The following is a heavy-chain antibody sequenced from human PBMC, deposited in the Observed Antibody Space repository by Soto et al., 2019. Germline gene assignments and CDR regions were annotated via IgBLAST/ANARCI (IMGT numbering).Heavy chain of an antibody. CDR1: GYTFTGHF. CDR3: ARDDYGGNSGVLVDF. Sequence: ASVKVSCKASGYTFTGHFMHWVRQAPGQGFEWMGWINPNSGGTNYVQRFQGRVSMTRDTSISTAYMELSRLTSDDTAVYYCARDDYGGNSGVLVDFWGQGTLVTV. D-gene: IGHD4-17*01. J-gene: IGHJ4*02. V-gene: IGHV1-2*02. CDR2: INPNSGGT.